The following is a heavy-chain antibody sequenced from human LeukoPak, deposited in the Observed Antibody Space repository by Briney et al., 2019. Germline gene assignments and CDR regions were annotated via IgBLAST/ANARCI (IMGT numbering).Heavy chain of an antibody. CDR3: ARGEGYCSSTSCPLDY. J-gene: IGHJ4*02. D-gene: IGHD2-2*01. CDR1: GYTFTSYD. CDR2: MNPNSGNT. V-gene: IGHV1-8*01. Sequence: ASVKVSCKASGYTFTSYDINWVRQATGPGLEWMGWMNPNSGNTGYAQKFQGRVTMTRNTSISTAYMELSSLRSEDTAVYYCARGEGYCSSTSCPLDYWGQGTLVTVSS.